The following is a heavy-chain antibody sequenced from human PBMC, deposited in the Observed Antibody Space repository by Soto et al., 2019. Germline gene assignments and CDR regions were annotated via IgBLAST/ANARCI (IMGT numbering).Heavy chain of an antibody. D-gene: IGHD2-2*02. CDR3: AKDIGYCSSTSCYKGFDY. CDR1: GFTFDDYA. CDR2: ISWNSGSI. Sequence: EVQLVESGGGLVQPGRSLRLSCAASGFTFDDYAMHWVRQAPGKGLEWVSGISWNSGSIGYADSVKGRFTISRDNAKNSLYLQMNSLRAEDTALYYCAKDIGYCSSTSCYKGFDYWGQGTLVTVSS. J-gene: IGHJ4*02. V-gene: IGHV3-9*01.